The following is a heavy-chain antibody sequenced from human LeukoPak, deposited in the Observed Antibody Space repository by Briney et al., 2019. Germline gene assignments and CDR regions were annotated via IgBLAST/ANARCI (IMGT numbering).Heavy chain of an antibody. CDR3: ARVVPAAVPYYYYGMDV. J-gene: IGHJ6*02. D-gene: IGHD2-2*02. Sequence: PSETLSLTCTVSGGSISSGGYYWSWIRQHPGKGLEWIGYIYYSGSTYYNPSLKSRVTISVDTSKNQFSLKLSSVTAADTAVYYCARVVPAAVPYYYYGMDVWGQGTTVTVSS. V-gene: IGHV4-31*03. CDR1: GGSISSGGYY. CDR2: IYYSGST.